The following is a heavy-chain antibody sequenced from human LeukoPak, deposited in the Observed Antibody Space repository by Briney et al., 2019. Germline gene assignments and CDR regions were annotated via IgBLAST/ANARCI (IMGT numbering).Heavy chain of an antibody. CDR2: MNPNSGNT. D-gene: IGHD5-24*01. V-gene: IGHV1-8*03. CDR1: GYTFTSYD. Sequence: ASVKVSCKASGYTFTSYDINWVRQATGQGLEWMGWMNPNSGNTGYAQKFQGRVTITRDTSIGTVYMELSSLRSEDTAVYYCAREGIYNDVAYWGQGTLVTVSS. J-gene: IGHJ4*02. CDR3: AREGIYNDVAY.